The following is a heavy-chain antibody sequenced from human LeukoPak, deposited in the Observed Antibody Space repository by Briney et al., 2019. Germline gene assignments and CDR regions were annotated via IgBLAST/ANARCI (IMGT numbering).Heavy chain of an antibody. V-gene: IGHV3-11*04. J-gene: IGHJ4*02. CDR1: GFTFSDYA. Sequence: GGSLRLSCAASGFTFSDYAMSWIRQAPGQGLEWVSYISRSGDTIDYADSVKGRFTISRDNSKNTLYLQMNSLRAEDTAVYYCARDLHTFGGLDYWGQGTLVTVSS. CDR3: ARDLHTFGGLDY. CDR2: ISRSGDTI. D-gene: IGHD3-16*01.